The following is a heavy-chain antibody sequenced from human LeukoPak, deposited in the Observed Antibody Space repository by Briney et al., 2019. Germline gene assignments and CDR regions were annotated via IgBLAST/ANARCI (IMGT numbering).Heavy chain of an antibody. CDR1: GFTFDDYA. Sequence: SLRLSCAASGFTFDDYAMHWVRQAPGKGLEWASGISWNSGSIGYADSVKGRFTISRDNAKNSLYLQMNSLRAEDTALYYCAKDSYYDSSGYPDYWGQGTLVTVSS. J-gene: IGHJ4*02. CDR2: ISWNSGSI. V-gene: IGHV3-9*01. D-gene: IGHD3-22*01. CDR3: AKDSYYDSSGYPDY.